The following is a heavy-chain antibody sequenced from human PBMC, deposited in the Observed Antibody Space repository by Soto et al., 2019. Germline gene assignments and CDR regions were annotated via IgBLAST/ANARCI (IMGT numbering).Heavy chain of an antibody. CDR2: IRISTSTI. CDR3: ARYYKWGFDQ. J-gene: IGHJ4*02. D-gene: IGHD1-1*01. Sequence: EVQLVESGGGSVQPGGSLRLSCVASGFSFSSYSMNWVRQAPGKGLEWLSYIRISTSTIYYAHSVQGRFTISTDSANNSLYLQMDSLRAEDTAVYYCARYYKWGFDQWGQGALVTVSS. CDR1: GFSFSSYS. V-gene: IGHV3-48*01.